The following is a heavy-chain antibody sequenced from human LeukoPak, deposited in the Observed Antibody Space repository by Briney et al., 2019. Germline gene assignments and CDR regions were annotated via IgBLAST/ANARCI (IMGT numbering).Heavy chain of an antibody. CDR2: IKQDGSEK. CDR3: TSCCPPMDV. D-gene: IGHD2-15*01. J-gene: IGHJ6*03. CDR1: GFTFSSYA. V-gene: IGHV3-7*01. Sequence: GGSLRLSCAASGFTFSSYAMSWVRQAPGKGLEWVANIKQDGSEKYYVDSVKGRFTISRDNAKNSLYLQMNSLRAEDTAVYYCTSCCPPMDVWGKGTTVTVSS.